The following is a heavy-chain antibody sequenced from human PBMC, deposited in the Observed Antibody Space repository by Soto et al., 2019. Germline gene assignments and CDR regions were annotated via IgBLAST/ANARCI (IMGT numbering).Heavy chain of an antibody. V-gene: IGHV3-23*01. D-gene: IGHD2-21*01. J-gene: IGHJ4*02. Sequence: EVQLLESGGGLVQPGGSLRLSCAASGFTFSSYAMSWVRQAPGKGLEWVSAISGSGGSTYYADSVKGRFTISRDNSKNTLYLQMNSLRAQDTAVYYCAKDLGVIGGSYYDYWGQGTLVTVSS. CDR2: ISGSGGST. CDR1: GFTFSSYA. CDR3: AKDLGVIGGSYYDY.